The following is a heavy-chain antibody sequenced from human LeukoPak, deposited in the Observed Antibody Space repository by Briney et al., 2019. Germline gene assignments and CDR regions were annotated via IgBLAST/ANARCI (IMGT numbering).Heavy chain of an antibody. J-gene: IGHJ5*02. CDR3: AALPDCSSTSCYGFDP. CDR1: GGSISSYY. CDR2: IYYSGST. Sequence: SETPSLTCTVSGGSISSYYWSWIRQPPGKGLEWIGYIYYSGSTNYNPSLKSRVTISVDTSKNQFSLKLSSVTAADTAVYYCAALPDCSSTSCYGFDPWGQGTLVTVSS. V-gene: IGHV4-59*08. D-gene: IGHD2-2*01.